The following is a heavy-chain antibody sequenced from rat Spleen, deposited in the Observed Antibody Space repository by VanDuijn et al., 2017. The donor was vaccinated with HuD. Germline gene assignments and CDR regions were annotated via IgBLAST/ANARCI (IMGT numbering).Heavy chain of an antibody. CDR2: ITNTGGSI. J-gene: IGHJ2*01. CDR3: AKDLDYPGIDHYFDY. Sequence: EVQLVESGGGLLQPGRSLKLSCITSGFTFNNYWMTWIRQAPGKGLEWVASITNTGGSIYYPDSVKGRFTISRDNAENTVYLQMNSLRSEDTATYYCAKDLDYPGIDHYFDYWGQGVMVTVSS. D-gene: IGHD1-4*01. CDR1: GFTFNNYW. V-gene: IGHV5-31*01.